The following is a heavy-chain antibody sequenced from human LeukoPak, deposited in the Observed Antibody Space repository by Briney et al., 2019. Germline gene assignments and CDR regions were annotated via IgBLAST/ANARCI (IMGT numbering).Heavy chain of an antibody. CDR1: GFTFNTYN. Sequence: PGGSLRLSCAASGFTFNTYNMNWVRQAPGKGLEWVSSISSSSSSYIYYADSVKGRFTISRDNSKNTLYLQMNSLRAEDTAVYYCAKGGGSYSKSQFDYWGQGTLVTVSS. J-gene: IGHJ4*02. V-gene: IGHV3-21*04. D-gene: IGHD1-26*01. CDR2: ISSSSSSYI. CDR3: AKGGGSYSKSQFDY.